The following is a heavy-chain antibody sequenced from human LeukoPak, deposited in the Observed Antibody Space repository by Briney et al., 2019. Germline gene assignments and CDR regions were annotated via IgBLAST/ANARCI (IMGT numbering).Heavy chain of an antibody. CDR1: GYTFTDYY. D-gene: IGHD2-2*01. CDR2: XXPNDGDT. Sequence: ASVKVSCKASGYTFTDYYMHWVRQAPGQGFEXXXXXXPNDGDTNYAQKFQGRVTMTRDTSISTAHMEVSRLRPDDTAVYYCARANFLYCSSSTCLFDYWGQGTLVTVSS. V-gene: IGHV1-2*02. J-gene: IGHJ4*02. CDR3: ARANFLYCSSSTCLFDY.